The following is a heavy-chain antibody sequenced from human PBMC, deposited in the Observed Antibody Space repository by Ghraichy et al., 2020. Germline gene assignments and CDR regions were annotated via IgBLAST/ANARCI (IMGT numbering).Heavy chain of an antibody. Sequence: GSLRLSCEASGFNFRTYSMNWVRQAPGKGLEWISFISSSSRDIYYANSVRGRFTISRDNAENSVYLHMNSLRAEDTAVYYCTRDLLNLDWGQGTLVTVSS. D-gene: IGHD3-16*01. CDR3: TRDLLNLD. J-gene: IGHJ1*01. V-gene: IGHV3-48*01. CDR2: ISSSSRDI. CDR1: GFNFRTYS.